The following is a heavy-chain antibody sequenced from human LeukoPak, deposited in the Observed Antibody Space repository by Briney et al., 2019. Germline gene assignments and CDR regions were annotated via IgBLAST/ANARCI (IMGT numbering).Heavy chain of an antibody. CDR1: GYTFTSYA. CDR3: ARDRNSSSWYWAYCYYYGMDV. Sequence: ASVKVSCKASGYTFTSYAMNWVRQAPGQGLEWMGWINTNTGNPTYAQGFTGRFVFSLDTSVSTAYLQISSLKAEDTAVYYCARDRNSSSWYWAYCYYYGMDVWGQGTTVTVSS. V-gene: IGHV7-4-1*02. J-gene: IGHJ6*02. CDR2: INTNTGNP. D-gene: IGHD6-13*01.